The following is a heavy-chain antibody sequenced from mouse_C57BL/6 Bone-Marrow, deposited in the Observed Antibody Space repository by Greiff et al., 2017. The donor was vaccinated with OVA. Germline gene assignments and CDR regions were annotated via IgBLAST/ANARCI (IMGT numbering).Heavy chain of an antibody. D-gene: IGHD1-1*01. J-gene: IGHJ3*01. Sequence: QVQLKQSGAELVKPGASVKISCKASGYAFSSYWMNWVKQRPGQGLEWIGQIYPGDGDTNYNGKFKGKATLTADKSSSTAYMQLSSLTSEDSAVYVCARERGTTVVPFAYWGQGTLVTVSA. CDR1: GYAFSSYW. CDR3: ARERGTTVVPFAY. V-gene: IGHV1-80*01. CDR2: IYPGDGDT.